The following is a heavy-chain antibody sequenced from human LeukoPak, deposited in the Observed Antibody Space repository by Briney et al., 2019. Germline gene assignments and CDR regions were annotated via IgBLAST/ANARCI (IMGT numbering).Heavy chain of an antibody. J-gene: IGHJ5*02. CDR3: AREIRSSSSWYRTNWFDP. D-gene: IGHD6-13*01. CDR1: GGSISSGSYY. Sequence: PSETLSLTCTVSGGSISSGSYYWSWIRQPAGKGLEWIGRIYTSGSTNYNPSLKSRVTISVDASKNQFSLKLSSVTAADTAVYYCAREIRSSSSWYRTNWFDPWGQGTLVTVSS. V-gene: IGHV4-61*02. CDR2: IYTSGST.